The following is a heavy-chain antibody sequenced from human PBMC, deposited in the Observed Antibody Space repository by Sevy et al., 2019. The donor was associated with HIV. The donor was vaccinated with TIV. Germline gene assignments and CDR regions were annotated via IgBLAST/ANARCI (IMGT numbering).Heavy chain of an antibody. Sequence: EGSLRLSCAASGFTFSSYGMHWVRQAPGKGLEWVAVIWNDGSNQYYADSVEGRFTVSRDNSTNTLYLQMNSLRAEDTAVYYCARAPGYCTSTNCYDWFDPWGHGTLVTVSS. D-gene: IGHD2-2*01. V-gene: IGHV3-33*01. CDR1: GFTFSSYG. J-gene: IGHJ5*02. CDR2: IWNDGSNQ. CDR3: ARAPGYCTSTNCYDWFDP.